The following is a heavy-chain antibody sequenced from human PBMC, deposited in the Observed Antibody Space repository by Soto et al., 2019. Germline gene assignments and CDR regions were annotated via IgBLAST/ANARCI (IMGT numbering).Heavy chain of an antibody. CDR2: IYWNDDK. CDR1: GFSLSTSGLG. J-gene: IGHJ5*02. CDR3: AQRPSCWYLVDL. Sequence: QITLKESGPTLVRPTQTLTLTCTFSGFSLSTSGLGVGWIRQPPGKALEWLALIYWNDDKRYSPSLKARLTINKDPPKKPVGLKMTNMDPVETATFFCAQRPSCWYLVDLLGQGTLVTVSS. V-gene: IGHV2-5*01. D-gene: IGHD6-19*01.